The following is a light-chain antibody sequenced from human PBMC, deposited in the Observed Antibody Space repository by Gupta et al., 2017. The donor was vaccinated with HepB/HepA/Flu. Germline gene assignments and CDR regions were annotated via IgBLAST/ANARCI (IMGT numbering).Light chain of an antibody. J-gene: IGKJ1*01. Sequence: IQMTQSPSSLSASIGDRVAITCRAGQVVNRFLDWYQQKPGKAPSLLIYATSTVQTGVPSRFSGSGAGTNFTLVISGLQPEEFATYYWHQSYSTPQTFGQGTKVEI. CDR2: ATS. CDR1: QVVNRF. V-gene: IGKV1-39*01. CDR3: HQSYSTPQT.